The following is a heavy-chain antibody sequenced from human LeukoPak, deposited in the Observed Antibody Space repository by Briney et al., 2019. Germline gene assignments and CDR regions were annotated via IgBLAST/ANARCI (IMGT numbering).Heavy chain of an antibody. Sequence: ASMKVSCKASGYTFTSYGISWVRQAPGQGLEWMGRINPNSGGTNYAQKFQGRVTMTRDTSISTAYMELSRLRSDGTAVYYCARVWAGYSSSWYDFWGQGTLVTVSS. V-gene: IGHV1-2*06. CDR3: ARVWAGYSSSWYDF. CDR2: INPNSGGT. J-gene: IGHJ4*02. D-gene: IGHD6-13*01. CDR1: GYTFTSYG.